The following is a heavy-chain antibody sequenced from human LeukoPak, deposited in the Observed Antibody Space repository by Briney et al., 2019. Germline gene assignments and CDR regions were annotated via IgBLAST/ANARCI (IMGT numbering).Heavy chain of an antibody. Sequence: GGSLRLSCAASGFTFTDYWMSWVRQTSGKGLEWVANIKPDGRDTYYVDSVRGRFTISRDDARQSVYLQMNSLGVEDTAVYYCARDGIDYWGQGTLVTVSS. CDR2: IKPDGRDT. CDR1: GFTFTDYW. V-gene: IGHV3-7*05. CDR3: ARDGIDY. J-gene: IGHJ4*02.